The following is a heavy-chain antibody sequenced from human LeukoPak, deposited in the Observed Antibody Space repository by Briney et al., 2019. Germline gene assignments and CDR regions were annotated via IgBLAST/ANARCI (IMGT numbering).Heavy chain of an antibody. CDR1: GYTFTSYY. D-gene: IGHD3-10*01. V-gene: IGHV1-46*01. CDR3: ARARVPLGYYYYGMDV. CDR2: INPSGGGT. J-gene: IGHJ6*02. Sequence: VASVKVSCKASGYTFTSYYMHWVRQAPGQGLEWMGIINPSGGGTSYAQKFQGRVTMTRDTSTSTVSMELRPLSSEDTAVYYCARARVPLGYYYYGMDVWGQGPTVPVSS.